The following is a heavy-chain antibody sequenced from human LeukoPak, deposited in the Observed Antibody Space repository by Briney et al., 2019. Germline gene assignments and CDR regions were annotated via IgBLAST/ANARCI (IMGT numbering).Heavy chain of an antibody. J-gene: IGHJ4*02. CDR2: FRSNGDNA. D-gene: IGHD1-26*01. V-gene: IGHV3-23*01. CDR3: VKGRELDDGVFDS. CDR1: GFTFSSIA. Sequence: GGSLRLSCAASGFTFSSIAMTWVRQAPGKGLEWVSTFRSNGDNAYNADSVRGRFAISRDNSKNGLFLQMNSLRVEDTARYYCVKGRELDDGVFDSWGQGTLVTVSS.